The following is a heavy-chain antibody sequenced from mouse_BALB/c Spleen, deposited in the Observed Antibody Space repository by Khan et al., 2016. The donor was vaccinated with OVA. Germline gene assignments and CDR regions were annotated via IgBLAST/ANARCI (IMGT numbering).Heavy chain of an antibody. CDR2: ISTGGSYT. Sequence: EVELVESGGDLVKPGGSLKLSCAASGFTFSTYGMSWVRQSPDKRLEWVATISTGGSYTYYPDNVTGRFTISRGNAKNTLYLQMRSLKSEETAMYYCARLAYYYNSEGFAYWGQGTMVTVSA. V-gene: IGHV5-6*01. CDR3: ARLAYYYNSEGFAY. CDR1: GFTFSTYG. D-gene: IGHD1-1*02. J-gene: IGHJ3*01.